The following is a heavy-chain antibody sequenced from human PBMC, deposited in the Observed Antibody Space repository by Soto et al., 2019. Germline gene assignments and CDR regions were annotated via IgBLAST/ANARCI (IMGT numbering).Heavy chain of an antibody. CDR3: ARDKITGLFDY. CDR2: IYYVGST. D-gene: IGHD2-8*02. Sequence: SETLSLTCIVSGDSISSSSYSWAWIRQPPGKGLEWIGSIYYVGSTYYNPSLKSRVTISVDTSKNQFSLKLSSVTAADTAVYYCARDKITGLFDYWGQGTLVTVSS. J-gene: IGHJ4*02. V-gene: IGHV4-39*02. CDR1: GDSISSSSYS.